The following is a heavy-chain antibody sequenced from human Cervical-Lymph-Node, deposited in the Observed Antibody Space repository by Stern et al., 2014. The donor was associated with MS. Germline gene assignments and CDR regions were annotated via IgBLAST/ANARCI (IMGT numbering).Heavy chain of an antibody. CDR3: ARGSGVY. J-gene: IGHJ4*02. D-gene: IGHD7-27*01. CDR2: ISGSGSST. Sequence: EVQLEESGGGLVQPGGSLRLSCTGSGFTFSTYAMSWVRQAPGKGLEVVSTISGSGSSTYYIDSVKGRFTISRDNSRNTLYLQMSSLRAEDTAVYYCARGSGVYWGQGTLVTVSS. V-gene: IGHV3-23*04. CDR1: GFTFSTYA.